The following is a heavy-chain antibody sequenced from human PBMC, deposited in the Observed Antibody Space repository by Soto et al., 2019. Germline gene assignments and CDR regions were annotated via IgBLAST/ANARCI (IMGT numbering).Heavy chain of an antibody. V-gene: IGHV3-23*01. J-gene: IGHJ4*02. Sequence: VPLLESGGGLVQPGGSLRLSCAASGFIFSSYAMRWVRQAPGKGLEWVSAISGSTGSTDYADSVKGRFTVSRDNSKNMLYLQMNSLRAEDTAIYYCAKASGMMLVARAFFDYWGQGTLVTVSS. D-gene: IGHD5-12*01. CDR2: ISGSTGST. CDR1: GFIFSSYA. CDR3: AKASGMMLVARAFFDY.